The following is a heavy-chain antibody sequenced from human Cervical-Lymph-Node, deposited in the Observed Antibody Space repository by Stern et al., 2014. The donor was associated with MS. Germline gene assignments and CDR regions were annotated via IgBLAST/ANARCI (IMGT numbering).Heavy chain of an antibody. J-gene: IGHJ4*02. D-gene: IGHD2-8*01. Sequence: VQLVESGTEVKKPGASLIVSCKASGYTFTSYGISWGRQAPGQGLEWVGWISADSGATKYVQNLRDRITLTRDTSTGTAYMELRTLRYEDTAVYYCARDKMHAFDYWGQGTLVSVSS. CDR3: ARDKMHAFDY. V-gene: IGHV1-18*01. CDR1: GYTFTSYG. CDR2: ISADSGAT.